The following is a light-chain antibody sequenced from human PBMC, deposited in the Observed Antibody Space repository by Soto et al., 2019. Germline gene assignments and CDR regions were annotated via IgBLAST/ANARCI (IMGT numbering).Light chain of an antibody. V-gene: IGKV3-20*01. CDR2: GAS. CDR3: QQYGDSPFT. J-gene: IGKJ1*01. Sequence: EIVLTHSPGTLSLSPGEAATLSCRASQSVISSYLAWYQQKPGQAPSLLIYGASSRATGIPDRFSGRGSGTDFTLTISRLEPEDFALYYCQQYGDSPFTFGQGTKVDIK. CDR1: QSVISSY.